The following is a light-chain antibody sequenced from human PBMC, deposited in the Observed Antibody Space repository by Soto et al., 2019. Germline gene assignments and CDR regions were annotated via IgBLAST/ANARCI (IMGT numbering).Light chain of an antibody. J-gene: IGKJ1*01. Sequence: DIQMTQSPSSLSASVGDRVAITCRTSQSISSYLNWYQQKPGKAPNLLIYAASALQGGVPSRFSGSGSGTDFTLTISSLQFEDFATYYCQQTYSTPPTFGQGTKVEIK. CDR2: AAS. CDR1: QSISSY. CDR3: QQTYSTPPT. V-gene: IGKV1-39*01.